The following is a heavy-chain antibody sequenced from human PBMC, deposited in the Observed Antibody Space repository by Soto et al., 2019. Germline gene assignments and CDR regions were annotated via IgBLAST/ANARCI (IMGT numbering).Heavy chain of an antibody. CDR2: IYYSGST. Sequence: SETLSLTCTVSGCSISSYYWSLIRQPPWKGLEWIGNIYYSGSTNYNPSLKSRVNISVDTYKNQFSLKPSYVTAADTAVYYCARDPGYDFWSGYYSEPLPTGGMDVWGQGNTVT. J-gene: IGHJ6*02. D-gene: IGHD3-3*01. CDR1: GCSISSYY. CDR3: ARDPGYDFWSGYYSEPLPTGGMDV. V-gene: IGHV4-59*01.